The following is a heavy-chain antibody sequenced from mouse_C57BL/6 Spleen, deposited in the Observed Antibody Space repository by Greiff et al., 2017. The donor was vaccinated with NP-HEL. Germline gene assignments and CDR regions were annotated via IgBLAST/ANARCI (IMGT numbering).Heavy chain of an antibody. CDR3: ARRDYNYYAMDY. CDR1: GYTFTSYW. Sequence: QVQLQQSGAELVMPGASVKLSCKASGYTFTSYWMHWVKQRPGQGLEWIGEIDPSDSYTNYNQKFKGKSTLTVDKSSSTAYMQLSSLTSEDSAVYYCARRDYNYYAMDYWGQGTSVTVSS. J-gene: IGHJ4*01. CDR2: IDPSDSYT. V-gene: IGHV1-69*01. D-gene: IGHD2-4*01.